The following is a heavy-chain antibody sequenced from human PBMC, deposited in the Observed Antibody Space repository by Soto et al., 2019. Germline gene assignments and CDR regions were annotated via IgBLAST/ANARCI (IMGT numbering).Heavy chain of an antibody. CDR3: ARDFVIVGATRGSD. J-gene: IGHJ4*02. V-gene: IGHV3-30-3*01. CDR1: GFTFSSYA. Sequence: QVQLLESGGGVVQPGRSLRLSCAASGFTFSSYAMHWVRQAPGKGLEWVAVISYDGSNKYYADSVKGRFTISRDNSKNTLYLQMNSLRAEDTAVYYCARDFVIVGATRGSDWGQGTLVTVSS. D-gene: IGHD1-26*01. CDR2: ISYDGSNK.